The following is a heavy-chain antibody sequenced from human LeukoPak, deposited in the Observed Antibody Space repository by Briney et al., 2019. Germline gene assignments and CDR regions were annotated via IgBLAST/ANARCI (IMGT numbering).Heavy chain of an antibody. CDR2: IIPILGIA. CDR1: GGTFSSYA. J-gene: IGHJ4*02. V-gene: IGHV1-69*04. Sequence: SVKVSCKASGGTFSSYAISWVRQAPGQGLEWMGRIIPILGIANYAQKFQGRVTITADKSTSTAYMELSSLRSEDTAVYYCARDLVAVAGRAAYYFDYWGQGTLVTDSS. CDR3: ARDLVAVAGRAAYYFDY. D-gene: IGHD6-19*01.